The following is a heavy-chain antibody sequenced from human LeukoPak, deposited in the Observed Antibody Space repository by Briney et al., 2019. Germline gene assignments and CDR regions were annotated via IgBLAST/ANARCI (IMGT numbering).Heavy chain of an antibody. V-gene: IGHV4-34*01. D-gene: IGHD3-3*01. CDR1: GGSFSGYS. CDR3: ARMPKHITILGVVAITPV. J-gene: IGHJ4*02. Sequence: PSETLSLTCAVHGGSFSGYSWHWIRQSPGKGLEWIGEINRSGTTNYNESLKSRVTMSVDTSKIQFSLRLNSVTAADTAVYYCARMPKHITILGVVAITPVWGQGTLVSVSS. CDR2: INRSGTT.